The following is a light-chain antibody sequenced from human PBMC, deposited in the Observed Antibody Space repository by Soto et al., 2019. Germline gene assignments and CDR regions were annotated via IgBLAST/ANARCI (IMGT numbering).Light chain of an antibody. CDR2: CNN. J-gene: IGLJ1*01. CDR1: SSNIGSNY. Sequence: QSVLTQPPSASGTPGQRVNISCSGSSSNIGSNYVYWYQQLPGTDPKLLIYCNNQRPSGVPDRFSGSKAGTAASLAISGLRSEDEADYYCAAWDDSLSGYVFGTGTKVTVL. V-gene: IGLV1-47*02. CDR3: AAWDDSLSGYV.